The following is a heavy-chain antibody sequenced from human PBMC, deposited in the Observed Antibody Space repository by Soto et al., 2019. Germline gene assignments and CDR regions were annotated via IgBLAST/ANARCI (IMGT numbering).Heavy chain of an antibody. CDR1: GGTSSSYA. CDR2: IIPIFGTA. Sequence: ASVKVSCKASGGTSSSYAISWVRQAPGQGLEWMGGIIPIFGTANYVQKFQGRVTITADESTSTAYMELSSLRSEDTAVYYCAMFGESLKYYYYGMDVWGQGTTVTVS. J-gene: IGHJ6*02. V-gene: IGHV1-69*13. CDR3: AMFGESLKYYYYGMDV. D-gene: IGHD3-10*02.